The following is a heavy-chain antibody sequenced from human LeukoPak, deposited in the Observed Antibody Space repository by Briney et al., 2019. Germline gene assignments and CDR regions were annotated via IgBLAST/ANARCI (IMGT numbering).Heavy chain of an antibody. J-gene: IGHJ4*02. Sequence: SETLSLTCAVSGGSISSSYWSWIRQPPGKGLEWIGYIYYSGNTNYNPSLKSRVTISVDTSKNQFSLKLTSVTAADTAVYYCARASRGHDYWGQGTLVTVSS. CDR3: ARASRGHDY. CDR1: GGSISSSY. CDR2: IYYSGNT. D-gene: IGHD3-10*01. V-gene: IGHV4-59*01.